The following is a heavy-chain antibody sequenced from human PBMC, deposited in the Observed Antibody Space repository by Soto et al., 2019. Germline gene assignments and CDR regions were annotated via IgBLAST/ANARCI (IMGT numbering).Heavy chain of an antibody. J-gene: IGHJ6*02. V-gene: IGHV3-33*01. D-gene: IGHD2-15*01. CDR3: AREQIAAHQYYDYYYWMAV. CDR2: IWDDGSNQ. Sequence: PGGSLRLSCAASGFTFRSYGMNWVRQAPGKGLAWVAVIWDDGSNQYYADSVKGRFTISRDNSKNTVYLHVNSLRAEDTAVYYCAREQIAAHQYYDYYYWMAVWGRGITV. CDR1: GFTFRSYG.